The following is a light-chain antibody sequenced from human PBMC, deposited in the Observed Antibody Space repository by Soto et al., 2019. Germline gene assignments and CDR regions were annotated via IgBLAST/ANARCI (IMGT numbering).Light chain of an antibody. Sequence: QSALTKPASVSGSPGQSITISCTGTSSDVGGYNYVSWYQQHPGKAPKLMIYEVSNRPSGVSNRFSGSKSGNTASLTISGLQAEDDADYYGSSYTSSSTLVVFGGGTKLTVL. J-gene: IGLJ3*02. CDR1: SSDVGGYNY. CDR3: SSYTSSSTLVV. V-gene: IGLV2-14*01. CDR2: EVS.